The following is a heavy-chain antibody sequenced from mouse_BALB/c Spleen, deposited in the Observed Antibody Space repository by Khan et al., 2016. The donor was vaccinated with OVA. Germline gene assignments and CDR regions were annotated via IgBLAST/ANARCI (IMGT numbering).Heavy chain of an antibody. V-gene: IGHV3-2*02. Sequence: EVQLQESGPGLVKPSQSLSLTCTVTGYSITSGYGWNLIRQFPGNKLEWMGYISSSGSTNYNPSLQSRISITRDTSKNQFFLQLNSMTTEDTATYDYARTARIKNWGQGTTLTVSS. D-gene: IGHD1-2*01. CDR3: ARTARIKN. J-gene: IGHJ2*01. CDR1: GYSITSGYG. CDR2: ISSSGST.